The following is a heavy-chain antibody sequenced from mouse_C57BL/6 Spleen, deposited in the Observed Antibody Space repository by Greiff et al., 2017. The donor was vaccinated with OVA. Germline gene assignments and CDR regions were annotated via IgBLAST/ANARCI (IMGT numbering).Heavy chain of an antibody. CDR2: IDPENGGT. D-gene: IGHD1-1*01. V-gene: IGHV1-15*01. CDR3: TRREAGSCCSL. CDR1: GYTFTDYE. Sequence: QVQLKQSGAELVRPGASVTLSCKASGYTFTDYEMHWVKQTPVHGLEWIGSIDPENGGTAYNQKFKGKATLTAAKSSNTAYMERRRLTSEYSAVYDCTRREAGSCCSLWGQGTLVTVSA. J-gene: IGHJ3*01.